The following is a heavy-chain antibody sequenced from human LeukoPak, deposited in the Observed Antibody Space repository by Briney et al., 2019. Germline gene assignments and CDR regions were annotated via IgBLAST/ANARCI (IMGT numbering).Heavy chain of an antibody. CDR2: IIPIFGTA. CDR1: GGTFNNYA. CDR3: ARESVRGVNDY. V-gene: IGHV1-69*13. Sequence: ASVKVSCKASGGTFNNYAISWVRQAPGQGLEWMGGIIPIFGTANYAQKFQGRVTITADESTSTAYMELSSLRSEDTAVYYCARESVRGVNDYWGQGTLVTVSS. D-gene: IGHD3-10*01. J-gene: IGHJ4*02.